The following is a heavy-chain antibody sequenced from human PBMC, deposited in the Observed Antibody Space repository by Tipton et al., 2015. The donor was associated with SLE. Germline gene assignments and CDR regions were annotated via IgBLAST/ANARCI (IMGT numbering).Heavy chain of an antibody. V-gene: IGHV4-34*01. Sequence: TLSLTCAVYGGSFSGYYWSWIRQPLGKGLEWIGEINHSGSTNYNPSLKSRVTISVDTSKNQFSLKLSSVTAADTAVYYCAVGGYYFDYWGQGTLVTVSS. J-gene: IGHJ4*02. CDR2: INHSGST. CDR1: GGSFSGYY. CDR3: AVGGYYFDY.